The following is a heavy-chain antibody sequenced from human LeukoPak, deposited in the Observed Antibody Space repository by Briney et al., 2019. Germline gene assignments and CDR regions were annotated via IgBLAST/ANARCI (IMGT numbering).Heavy chain of an antibody. Sequence: SETLSLTCSVSGGSMNSYYWSWIRQSPGKGLEWIGYIYYSGSTNYNPSRKSRVTISVDTSKTQFSLKLSSVTAADTAVYYCARHVWLQPFDYWGQGTLVTVSS. CDR1: GGSMNSYY. V-gene: IGHV4-59*08. J-gene: IGHJ4*02. CDR2: IYYSGST. D-gene: IGHD3-9*01. CDR3: ARHVWLQPFDY.